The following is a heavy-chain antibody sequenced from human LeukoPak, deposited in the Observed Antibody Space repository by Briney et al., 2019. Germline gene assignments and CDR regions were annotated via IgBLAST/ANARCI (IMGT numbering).Heavy chain of an antibody. J-gene: IGHJ4*02. D-gene: IGHD1-26*01. Sequence: SESLSLTCTVSGGSISSSSYYWGWIRQPPGKGLEWIGSIYYSGSPYLHPSLENRFTISVDTPKNQFSLNLSSVTAADTAVYYCARHSGGTYYTPLNNWGQGNLGSVSS. CDR1: GGSISSSSYY. V-gene: IGHV4-39*01. CDR2: IYYSGSP. CDR3: ARHSGGTYYTPLNN.